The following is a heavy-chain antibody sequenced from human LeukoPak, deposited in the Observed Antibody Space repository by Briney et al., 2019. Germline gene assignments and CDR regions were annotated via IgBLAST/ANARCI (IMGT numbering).Heavy chain of an antibody. D-gene: IGHD2-15*01. CDR2: IGFDGTNK. J-gene: IGHJ4*02. CDR3: AKDPGYCSGASCSTDY. CDR1: GFTFIGYG. Sequence: GGSLRLSCAASGFTFIGYGMHWVRQAPGKGLEWVAFIGFDGTNKYYADSVKGRFTISRDNSKNTLYLQMNTLRAEDTALYYCAKDPGYCSGASCSTDYWGQGTLVTVSS. V-gene: IGHV3-30*02.